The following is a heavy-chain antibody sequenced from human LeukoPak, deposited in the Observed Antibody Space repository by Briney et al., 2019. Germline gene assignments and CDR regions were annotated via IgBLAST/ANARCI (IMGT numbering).Heavy chain of an antibody. CDR2: IYYSGYT. CDR3: ARGQSTGTTAQPDY. V-gene: IGHV4-59*01. J-gene: IGHJ4*02. D-gene: IGHD1-1*01. Sequence: PSETLSLTCTVSGASISTSYWSWIRQPPGKGREWIGYIYYSGYTNHNPSLKSRVTMSVDTSKNQFSLKLSSVTAADTAVYYCARGQSTGTTAQPDYWGQGTLVTVSS. CDR1: GASISTSY.